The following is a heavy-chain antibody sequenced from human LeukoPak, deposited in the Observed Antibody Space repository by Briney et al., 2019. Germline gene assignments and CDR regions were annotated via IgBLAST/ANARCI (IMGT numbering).Heavy chain of an antibody. D-gene: IGHD4-17*01. J-gene: IGHJ6*03. CDR2: MNPNSGNT. Sequence: ASVKVPCKASGYTFTGYYMHWVRQAAGQGLEWMGWMNPNSGNTGYAQKFQGRVTITRNTSISTAYMELSSLRSEDTAVYYCARAVTEYYYYYYMDVWGKGTTVTISS. V-gene: IGHV1-8*03. CDR1: GYTFTGYY. CDR3: ARAVTEYYYYYYMDV.